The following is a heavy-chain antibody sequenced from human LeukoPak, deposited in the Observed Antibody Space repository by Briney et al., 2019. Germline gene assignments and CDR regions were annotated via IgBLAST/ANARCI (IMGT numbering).Heavy chain of an antibody. CDR3: ARDAGVDCSSTSCYVEKFDY. V-gene: IGHV4-30-2*01. CDR1: GGSISSGGYS. CDR2: IYHSGST. D-gene: IGHD2-2*01. Sequence: PSETLSLTCAVSGGSISSGGYSWSWIRQPPGKGLEWIGYIYHSGSTYYNPSLKSRVTISVDRSKNQFSLKLSSVTAADTAVYYCARDAGVDCSSTSCYVEKFDYWGQGTLVTVSS. J-gene: IGHJ4*02.